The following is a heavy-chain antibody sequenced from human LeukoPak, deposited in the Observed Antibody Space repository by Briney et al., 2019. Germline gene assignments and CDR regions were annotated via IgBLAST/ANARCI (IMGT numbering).Heavy chain of an antibody. V-gene: IGHV3-74*01. CDR1: GFTFSSHW. CDR3: ARGGLFKYFFDY. J-gene: IGHJ4*02. CDR2: INTDESKI. D-gene: IGHD2-15*01. Sequence: GGSLRLSCAASGFTFSSHWMHWVRQTPGKGLVWVSRINTDESKINHADSVKGRFTISRDNAKNMLYLQMNSLRAEDTAVYYCARGGLFKYFFDYWGQGPRSSSPQ.